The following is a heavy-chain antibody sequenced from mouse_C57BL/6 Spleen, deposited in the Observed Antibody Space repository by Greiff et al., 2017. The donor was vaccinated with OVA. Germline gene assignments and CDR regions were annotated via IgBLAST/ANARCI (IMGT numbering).Heavy chain of an antibody. Sequence: QVQLQQPGAELVKPGASVKLSCKASGYTFTSYWMHWVKQRPGQGLEWIGMIHPNSGSTNYNEKFKSKATLTVDKSSSTAYMQLSSLTSEDSAVYYCARSYYDGYYPYAMDYWGQGTSVTVSS. V-gene: IGHV1-64*01. J-gene: IGHJ4*01. D-gene: IGHD2-3*01. CDR3: ARSYYDGYYPYAMDY. CDR2: IHPNSGST. CDR1: GYTFTSYW.